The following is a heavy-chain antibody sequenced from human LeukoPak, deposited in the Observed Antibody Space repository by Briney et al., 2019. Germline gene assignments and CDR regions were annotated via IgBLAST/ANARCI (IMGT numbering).Heavy chain of an antibody. V-gene: IGHV4-39*07. CDR2: IYYSGST. Sequence: PSETLSLTCTVSGGFITSSNSHWGWIRQPPGKGLEWVGTIYYSGSTYYKSSLKSRVTISVDTSKNQFSLKLSSVTAADTAVYYCARRVGRYFGERAYYYNYMDVWAKGTTVTISS. CDR1: GGFITSSNSH. CDR3: ARRVGRYFGERAYYYNYMDV. J-gene: IGHJ6*03. D-gene: IGHD3-10*01.